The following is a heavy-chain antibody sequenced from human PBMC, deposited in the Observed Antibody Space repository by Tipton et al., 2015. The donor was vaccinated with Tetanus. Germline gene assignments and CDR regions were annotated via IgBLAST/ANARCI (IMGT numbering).Heavy chain of an antibody. V-gene: IGHV4-39*02. CDR2: FHSGGRA. Sequence: TLSLTCAVSIGSINSGSYHWDWIRQPPGKGLEWLGGFHSGGRASYNPSLKSRLTMSLDTPKTHFSLKLGSVTATDTAVYYCARGVDRAKAGTDWGQGTLVTVSS. D-gene: IGHD5-18*01. J-gene: IGHJ4*02. CDR3: ARGVDRAKAGTD. CDR1: IGSINSGSYH.